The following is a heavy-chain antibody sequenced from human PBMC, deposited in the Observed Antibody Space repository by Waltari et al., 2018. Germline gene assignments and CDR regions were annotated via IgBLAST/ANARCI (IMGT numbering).Heavy chain of an antibody. J-gene: IGHJ4*02. CDR3: ARGVREGYCSSTSCYYYFDY. CDR2: IYYSGST. CDR1: GGSISRYY. D-gene: IGHD2-2*01. Sequence: QVQLQESGPGLVKPSETLSLTCTVSGGSISRYYWSWIRQPPGKGLEWIGYIYYSGSTNYNPSLKSRVTISVDTSKNQFSLKLSSVTAADTAVYYCARGVREGYCSSTSCYYYFDYWGQGALVTVSS. V-gene: IGHV4-59*01.